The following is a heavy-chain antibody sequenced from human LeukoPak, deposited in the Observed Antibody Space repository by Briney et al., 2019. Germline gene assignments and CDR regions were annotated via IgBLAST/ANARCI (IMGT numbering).Heavy chain of an antibody. D-gene: IGHD2-2*01. J-gene: IGHJ4*02. CDR2: ISGSGGST. Sequence: PTGGSLRLSCVASGFTFSSYAMSWVRQAPGKGLERVSAISGSGGSTYYADSVKGRFTISRDNSKNTLYLQMNSLRAEDTAVYYCAKARRVVPAATLDYWGQGTLVTVSS. V-gene: IGHV3-23*01. CDR1: GFTFSSYA. CDR3: AKARRVVPAATLDY.